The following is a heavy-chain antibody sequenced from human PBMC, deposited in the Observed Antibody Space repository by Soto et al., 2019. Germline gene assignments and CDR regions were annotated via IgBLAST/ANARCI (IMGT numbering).Heavy chain of an antibody. CDR2: ISSSSSYI. D-gene: IGHD2-2*01. J-gene: IGHJ3*02. CDR1: GFTFSSYA. V-gene: IGHV3-21*01. Sequence: EVQLLESGGGLVQPGGSLRLSCAASGFTFSSYAMGWVRQAPGKGLEWVSAISSSSSYIYYADSVKGRFTISRDNAKNSLYLQMNSLRAEDTAVYYCARSHVPAAIGNAFDIWGQGTMVTVSS. CDR3: ARSHVPAAIGNAFDI.